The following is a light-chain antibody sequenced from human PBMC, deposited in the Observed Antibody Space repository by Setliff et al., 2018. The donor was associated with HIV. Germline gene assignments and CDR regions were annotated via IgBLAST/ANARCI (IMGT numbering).Light chain of an antibody. CDR2: EGS. CDR1: SSDVGSYNL. V-gene: IGLV2-23*03. CDR3: CSYAISSTFNCV. Sequence: QSVLTQPASVSGSPGRSITISCTGTSSDVGSYNLVSWYQQHPGKAPKLMIYEGSKRPSGVSNRFSGSKSGNTASLTISGLQAEDEADYYCCSYAISSTFNCVFGTGTKVTVL. J-gene: IGLJ1*01.